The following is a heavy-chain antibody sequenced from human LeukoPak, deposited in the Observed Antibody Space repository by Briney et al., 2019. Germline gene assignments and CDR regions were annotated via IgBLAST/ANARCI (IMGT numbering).Heavy chain of an antibody. CDR3: ARGGGRYSY. CDR2: INSRSTHT. J-gene: IGHJ4*02. V-gene: IGHV3-21*01. CDR1: GFTFSRDA. D-gene: IGHD1-26*01. Sequence: GGSLRLSCAGSGFTFSRDAMNWVRQAPGKGLEWVSSINSRSTHTAYADSVKGRFTISRDNGNNSVFLQMNSLGVDDTAIYFCARGGGRYSYWGQGVRVTVSS.